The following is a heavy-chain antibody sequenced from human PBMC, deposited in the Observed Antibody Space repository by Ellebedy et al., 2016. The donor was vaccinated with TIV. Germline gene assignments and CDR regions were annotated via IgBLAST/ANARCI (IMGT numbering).Heavy chain of an antibody. Sequence: SLKISCPASGFTFDDYALHWVRHPPGKGLEWVSGISWNRGSIGYSASVKGRFTISRDNAKNSLYLHMNSLITEDTALSYCPRERRFCGNECYLYYYYGMDVWGQGTTVTVSS. J-gene: IGHJ6*02. CDR1: GFTFDDYA. CDR3: PRERRFCGNECYLYYYYGMDV. D-gene: IGHD2-21*01. V-gene: IGHV3-9*01. CDR2: ISWNRGSI.